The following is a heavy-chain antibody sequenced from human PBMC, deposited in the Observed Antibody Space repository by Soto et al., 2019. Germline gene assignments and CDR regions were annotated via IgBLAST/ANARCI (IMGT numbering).Heavy chain of an antibody. Sequence: AETLSLTCAVYGGSFSGYYWSWIRQPPGKGLEWIGEINHSGRTNYNPSLKSRVTISVETSKNQFSLKLSSVTAADTAVYYCARAISIYGVVTYGLDAWGKGNQVTVS. CDR1: GGSFSGYY. J-gene: IGHJ6*04. V-gene: IGHV4-34*01. CDR3: ARAISIYGVVTYGLDA. CDR2: INHSGRT. D-gene: IGHD3-3*01.